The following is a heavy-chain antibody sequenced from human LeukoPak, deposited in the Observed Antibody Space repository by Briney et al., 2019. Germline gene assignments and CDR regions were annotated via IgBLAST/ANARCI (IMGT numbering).Heavy chain of an antibody. Sequence: GRSLRLSCAASGFTFSSYGMHWVRQAPGKGLEWVAVISYDGSNKYYADSVKDRFFISRDNSENTLYLQMNSLRAEDTAIYYCAKDATGYSSGGGYFDYWGQGALVTVSS. V-gene: IGHV3-30*18. D-gene: IGHD6-19*01. CDR2: ISYDGSNK. J-gene: IGHJ4*02. CDR3: AKDATGYSSGGGYFDY. CDR1: GFTFSSYG.